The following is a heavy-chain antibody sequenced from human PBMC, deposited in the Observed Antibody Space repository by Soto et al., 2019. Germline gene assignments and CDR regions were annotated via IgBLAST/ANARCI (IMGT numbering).Heavy chain of an antibody. CDR3: ARHRREYSGYDFGYYYYMDV. J-gene: IGHJ6*03. V-gene: IGHV4-59*08. Sequence: SETLSLTCTVSGGSISSYYWSWIRQPPGKGLEWIGYIYYSGSTNYNPSLKSRVTISVDTSKNQFSLELSSVTAADTSVYYCARHRREYSGYDFGYYYYMDVWGKGTTVT. CDR1: GGSISSYY. D-gene: IGHD5-12*01. CDR2: IYYSGST.